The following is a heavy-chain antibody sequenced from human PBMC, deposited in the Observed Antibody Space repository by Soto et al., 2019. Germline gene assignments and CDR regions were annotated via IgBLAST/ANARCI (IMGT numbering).Heavy chain of an antibody. CDR2: INAGNGNT. CDR1: GYTFTSYA. D-gene: IGHD6-6*01. V-gene: IGHV1-3*01. Sequence: ASVKVSCKASGYTFTSYAMHWVRQAPGQRLEWMGWINAGNGNTKYSQKFQGRVTITRDTSASTAYMELSSLRSEDTAVYYWARAGGSSGGGYYYYYYMDVWGKGTTVTVSS. J-gene: IGHJ6*03. CDR3: ARAGGSSGGGYYYYYYMDV.